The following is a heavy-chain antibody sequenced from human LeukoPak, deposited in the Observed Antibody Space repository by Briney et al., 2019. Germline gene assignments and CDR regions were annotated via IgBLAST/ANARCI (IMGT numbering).Heavy chain of an antibody. CDR2: IWYDGSNK. V-gene: IGHV3-33*01. J-gene: IGHJ4*02. CDR1: GFTFSSYG. Sequence: PGGSLRLSCAASGFTFSSYGMHWVRQAPGKGLEWVAVIWYDGSNKYYADSVKGRFTISRDNSKNTLYLQMNSLRAEDTAVYYCARVGIAVADRAYFDYWGQGTLVTVSS. D-gene: IGHD6-19*01. CDR3: ARVGIAVADRAYFDY.